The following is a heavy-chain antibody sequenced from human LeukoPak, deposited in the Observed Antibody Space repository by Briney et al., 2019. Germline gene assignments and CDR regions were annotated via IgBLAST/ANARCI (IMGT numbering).Heavy chain of an antibody. CDR3: ASGDSSGYYRGMDV. D-gene: IGHD3-22*01. V-gene: IGHV4-59*01. CDR2: IYYSGST. J-gene: IGHJ6*02. CDR1: GGXISSYY. Sequence: SETLSLTCTVSGGXISSYYWSWIRQPPGKGLEWIGYIYYSGSTNYNPSLKSRVTISLDTSKNQFSLKLSSVTAADTAVYYCASGDSSGYYRGMDVWGQGTTLTVSS.